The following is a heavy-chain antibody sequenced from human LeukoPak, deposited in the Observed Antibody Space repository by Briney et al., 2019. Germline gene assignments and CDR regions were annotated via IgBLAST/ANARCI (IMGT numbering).Heavy chain of an antibody. J-gene: IGHJ3*02. V-gene: IGHV2-5*02. D-gene: IGHD6-19*01. Sequence: SGPTLLKPTQTLTLTCTFSGFSLSTSGVGVGWIRQPPGKALEWLSLIYWDDDKRYSPSLKSRLTITKDTSKNQVVLTMTNMDPVDTATYYCAHSYSSGWYSRPDAFDIWGQGTMVTVSS. CDR1: GFSLSTSGVG. CDR2: IYWDDDK. CDR3: AHSYSSGWYSRPDAFDI.